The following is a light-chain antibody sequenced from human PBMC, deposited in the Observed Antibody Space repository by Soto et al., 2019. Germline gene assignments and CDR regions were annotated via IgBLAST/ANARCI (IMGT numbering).Light chain of an antibody. CDR3: SSYAGSSTWV. CDR2: EVS. V-gene: IGLV2-8*01. CDR1: SSDVGGYNY. J-gene: IGLJ2*01. Sequence: QSAPTQPPSASGSPGQSGTISCTGTSSDVGGYNYVSWYQQYPGKAPKLMIYEVSKRPSGVPDRFSGSKSGNTASLTVSGLQAEDEADYYCSSYAGSSTWVFGGGTKLTVL.